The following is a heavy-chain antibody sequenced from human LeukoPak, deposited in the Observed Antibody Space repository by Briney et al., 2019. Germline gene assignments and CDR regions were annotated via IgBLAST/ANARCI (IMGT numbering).Heavy chain of an antibody. J-gene: IGHJ4*02. D-gene: IGHD2-15*01. CDR1: GFTFSSYA. CDR2: ISGSGGDT. Sequence: GGSLRLSCAASGFTFSSYAMSWVRQAPGKGLEWVSAISGSGGDTYYTDSVKGRFTISRDNSKNTLYLQMNSLRAEDTAVYYCAKNLVADKAPFDYWGQGTLVTVSS. CDR3: AKNLVADKAPFDY. V-gene: IGHV3-23*01.